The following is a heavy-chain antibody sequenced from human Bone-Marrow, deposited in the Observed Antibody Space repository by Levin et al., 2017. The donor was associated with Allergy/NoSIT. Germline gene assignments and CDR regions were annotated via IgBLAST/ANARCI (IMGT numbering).Heavy chain of an antibody. D-gene: IGHD5-24*01. V-gene: IGHV3-48*01. J-gene: IGHJ4*02. CDR1: GFNFNTYS. CDR3: SRGGYNHVFDY. CDR2: ISGSGSTI. Sequence: GESLKISCAASGFNFNTYSMNWVRQAPGKGPEWISLISGSGSTIYYADSVKGRFTISRDNAKNSLSLQMNSLKVEDTAVYYCSRGGYNHVFDYWGQGTLVTVS.